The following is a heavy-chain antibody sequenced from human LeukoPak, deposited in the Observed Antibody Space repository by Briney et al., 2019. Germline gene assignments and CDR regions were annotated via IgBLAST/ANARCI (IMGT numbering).Heavy chain of an antibody. Sequence: GGSLRLSCAASGFTFSSYAMSCVRQAPGKGLEWVSSISSSSSYIYYADSVKGRFTISRDNAKNSLYLQMNSLRAEDTAVYYCARDREVVAAYPYYFDYWGQGTLVTVSS. V-gene: IGHV3-21*01. J-gene: IGHJ4*02. CDR3: ARDREVVAAYPYYFDY. CDR2: ISSSSSYI. D-gene: IGHD2-15*01. CDR1: GFTFSSYA.